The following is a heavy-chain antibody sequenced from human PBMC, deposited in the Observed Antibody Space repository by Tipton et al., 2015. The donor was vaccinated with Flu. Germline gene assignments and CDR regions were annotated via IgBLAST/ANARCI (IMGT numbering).Heavy chain of an antibody. V-gene: IGHV3-11*04. CDR3: ARFAGGP. J-gene: IGHJ5*02. CDR1: GFTLSGYY. CDR2: ISGGGSIM. Sequence: SLRLSCAASGFTLSGYYMSWIRQAPGKGLEWVSYISGGGSIMYYADSVKGRFTISRDNAKNSLYLQMNSLRAEDTAVYHCARFAGGPWGQGTLVTVSS. D-gene: IGHD3-16*01.